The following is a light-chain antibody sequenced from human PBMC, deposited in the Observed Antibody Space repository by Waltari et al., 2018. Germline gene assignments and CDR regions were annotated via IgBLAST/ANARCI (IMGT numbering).Light chain of an antibody. CDR1: SSDVGRYNL. J-gene: IGLJ2*01. CDR3: SSYAGSGTPVV. CDR2: EVT. Sequence: QSALTQPASVSGSPGQSITISCTGPSSDVGRYNLVSWYQQYPGKAPQLIIYEVTKGPSGLSNRFSGSKSGDTASLTISGLQAEDEADYYCSSYAGSGTPVVFGGGTKLTVL. V-gene: IGLV2-23*02.